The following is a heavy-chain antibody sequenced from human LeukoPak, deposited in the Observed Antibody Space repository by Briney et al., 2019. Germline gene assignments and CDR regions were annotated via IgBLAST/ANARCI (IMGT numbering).Heavy chain of an antibody. CDR2: TSSDLNVK. J-gene: IGHJ4*02. V-gene: IGHV3-30-3*01. Sequence: GGSLRLSCAASGFTFRNYVIHWVRQAPGKGLEWVAVTSSDLNVKLYADSVKGRFTISRDNSRSTLYLQMNSLRPEDTAIYYCAREGYYGSGSPPSLYFDYWGQGTLVTVFS. D-gene: IGHD3-10*01. CDR1: GFTFRNYV. CDR3: AREGYYGSGSPPSLYFDY.